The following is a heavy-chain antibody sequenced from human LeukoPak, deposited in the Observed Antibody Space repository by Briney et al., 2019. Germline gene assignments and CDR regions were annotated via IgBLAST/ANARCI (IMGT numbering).Heavy chain of an antibody. CDR2: IFRDGSR. CDR1: GFTVSSNY. J-gene: IGHJ4*02. V-gene: IGHV3-66*01. CDR3: VRDDDRPDNGLDY. D-gene: IGHD3-22*01. Sequence: GGSLRLSCAVSGFTVSSNYMSWVRQAPGKGLQWVSTIFRDGSRYYEDSVRGRFTISRDNSKNTLYLQMNSLRAEDTAVYYCVRDDDRPDNGLDYWGQGTLVTVSS.